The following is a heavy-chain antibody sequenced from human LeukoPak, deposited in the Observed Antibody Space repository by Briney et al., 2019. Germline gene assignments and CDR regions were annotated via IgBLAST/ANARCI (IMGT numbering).Heavy chain of an antibody. CDR2: IYYSGST. CDR1: GVSISSSTYY. V-gene: IGHV4-39*01. J-gene: IGHJ4*02. CDR3: ARIGYYAQDY. D-gene: IGHD3-3*01. Sequence: SETLSLTCTVSGVSISSSTYYWGWIRQPPGKGLEWIGSIYYSGSTYYNPSLKSRVTISVDTSKNQFSLKLSSVTAADTAVYYCARIGYYAQDYWGQGTLVTVSS.